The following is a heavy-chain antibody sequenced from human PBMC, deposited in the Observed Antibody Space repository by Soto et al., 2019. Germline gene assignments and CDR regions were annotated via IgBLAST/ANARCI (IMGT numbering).Heavy chain of an antibody. V-gene: IGHV4-59*08. Sequence: QVQLQESGPGLVKPSETLSLTCTVSGGSISSYYWSWIRQPPGKGLEWITYIYYSGSTNYNPSLKSRGXXSXAXXKNQFSLKLSSVTAADTAVYYCAKRYSGYDDAFDIWGQGTTVTVSS. CDR3: AKRYSGYDDAFDI. D-gene: IGHD5-12*01. CDR2: IYYSGST. CDR1: GGSISSYY. J-gene: IGHJ3*02.